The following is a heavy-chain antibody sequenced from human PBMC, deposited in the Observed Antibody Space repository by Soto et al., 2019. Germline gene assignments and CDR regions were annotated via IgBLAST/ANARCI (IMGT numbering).Heavy chain of an antibody. D-gene: IGHD6-19*01. V-gene: IGHV3-23*01. CDR1: GFTFTTYA. Sequence: LLESGGGLVQPGGSPRLSCAASGFTFTTYAMGWVRQAPGKGLEWVSSISGSGAGTFYADSVKGRFTISRDNAKKMVYLQMNGLRADDTALYYCAKEALTVAGNNFDSWGQGTLVTVSS. CDR3: AKEALTVAGNNFDS. J-gene: IGHJ4*02. CDR2: ISGSGAGT.